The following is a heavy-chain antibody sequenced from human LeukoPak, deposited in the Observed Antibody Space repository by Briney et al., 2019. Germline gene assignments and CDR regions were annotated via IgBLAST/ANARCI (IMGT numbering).Heavy chain of an antibody. J-gene: IGHJ4*02. CDR2: ISAYKGNR. V-gene: IGHV1-18*01. CDR3: VRGTERNDY. Sequence: GASVTVSFKASGYTFTSYGISWVRQAPAQGLEWMGWISAYKGNRNYAQKLQGRGTMTTDTSTSTVYMELRSLTSDDTAVYDCVRGTERNDYWGQGTLVIVSS. CDR1: GYTFTSYG. D-gene: IGHD1-1*01.